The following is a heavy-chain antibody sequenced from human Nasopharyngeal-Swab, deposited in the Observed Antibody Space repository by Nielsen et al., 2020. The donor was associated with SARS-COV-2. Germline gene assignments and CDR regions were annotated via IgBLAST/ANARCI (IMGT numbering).Heavy chain of an antibody. CDR2: ISSSSSYI. D-gene: IGHD5-12*01. Sequence: GGSLRLSCAGSGFTFSSYSMNWVRQAPGKGLEWVSSISSSSSYIYYADSVKGRFTISRDNAKNSLYLQMNSLRAEDTAVYYCARASGYDFGYYYGMDVWGQGTTVTVSS. V-gene: IGHV3-21*01. CDR1: GFTFSSYS. CDR3: ARASGYDFGYYYGMDV. J-gene: IGHJ6*02.